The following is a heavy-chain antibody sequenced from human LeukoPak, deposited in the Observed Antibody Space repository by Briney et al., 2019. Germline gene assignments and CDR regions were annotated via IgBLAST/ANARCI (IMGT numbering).Heavy chain of an antibody. CDR2: IYPGDSDT. CDR1: GYSFTSYW. Sequence: GESLKISCKGSGYSFTSYWIGWVRQMPGKGLEWMGIIYPGDSDTRYSPSFQGQVTISADKSISTAYLQWSSLKASDTAMYYCARLGVPAATSDAFDIWGQGTMVTVSS. J-gene: IGHJ3*02. D-gene: IGHD2-2*01. CDR3: ARLGVPAATSDAFDI. V-gene: IGHV5-51*01.